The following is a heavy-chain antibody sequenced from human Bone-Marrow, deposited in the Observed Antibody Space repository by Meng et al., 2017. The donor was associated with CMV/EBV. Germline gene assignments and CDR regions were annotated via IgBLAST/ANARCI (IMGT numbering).Heavy chain of an antibody. CDR3: AKDEPRCSSTSCYPNWFDP. D-gene: IGHD2-2*01. Sequence: TFSSYGMHWVRQAPGKGLEWVAFIRYDGSNKYYADSVKGRFTISRDNSKNTLYLQMNSLRAEDTAVYYCAKDEPRCSSTSCYPNWFDPWGQGTLVTVSS. CDR1: TFSSYG. V-gene: IGHV3-30*02. J-gene: IGHJ5*02. CDR2: IRYDGSNK.